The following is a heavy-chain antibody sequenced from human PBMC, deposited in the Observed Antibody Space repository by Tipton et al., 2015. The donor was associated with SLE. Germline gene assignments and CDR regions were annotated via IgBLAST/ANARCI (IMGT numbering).Heavy chain of an antibody. D-gene: IGHD3-3*01. CDR1: GPSLSSSTYD. CDR3: RGFLEWSREIDY. CDR2: IYITGNT. J-gene: IGHJ4*02. Sequence: TLSLTCTVSGPSLSSSTYDWGWIRQPPGKGLEWIGSIYITGNTHYTPSLQSRVTISVDTSKNQVSLKLRSVTAADTALYYCRGFLEWSREIDYWGQGILVAVSS. V-gene: IGHV4-39*07.